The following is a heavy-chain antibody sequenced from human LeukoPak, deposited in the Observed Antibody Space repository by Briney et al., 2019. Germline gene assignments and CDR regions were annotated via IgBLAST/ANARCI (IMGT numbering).Heavy chain of an antibody. Sequence: PSETLSLTCTVSGGSISGYYWSWIRQPPGKGLEWTGNIYYTGSTSYNPSLKSRVTISVGTSKNQISLRLSSVTAADTAVYYCAREVYYHRSGYLKAFGIWGQGTMVTVSS. CDR3: AREVYYHRSGYLKAFGI. CDR2: IYYTGST. V-gene: IGHV4-59*01. D-gene: IGHD3-22*01. CDR1: GGSISGYY. J-gene: IGHJ3*02.